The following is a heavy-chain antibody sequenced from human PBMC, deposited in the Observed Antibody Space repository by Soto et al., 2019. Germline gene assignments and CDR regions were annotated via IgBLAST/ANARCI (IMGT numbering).Heavy chain of an antibody. V-gene: IGHV2-70*11. CDR3: ARVVGGSYYYGMDV. CDR2: IDWDDDK. D-gene: IGHD2-21*01. Sequence: GSGPTLVNPTQTLTLTCTFSGFSLSTSGMCVSWIRQPPGKALEWLARIDWDDDKYYSTSLKTRLTISKDTSKNQVVLTMTNMDPVDTATYYCARVVGGSYYYGMDVWGQGTTVTVSS. CDR1: GFSLSTSGMC. J-gene: IGHJ6*02.